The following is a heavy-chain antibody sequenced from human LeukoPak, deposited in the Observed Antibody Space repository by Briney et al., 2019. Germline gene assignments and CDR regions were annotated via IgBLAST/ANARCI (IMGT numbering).Heavy chain of an antibody. Sequence: GGSLRLSCAASGFSVGSNYMTWVRQAPGKGLEWVSLIYSGGSTYYADSVKGRFTISRDNAKNSLYLQMHSLRAEDTAVYYCARDPNGVYFDYWGQGTLVTVSS. J-gene: IGHJ4*02. CDR3: ARDPNGVYFDY. V-gene: IGHV3-66*01. CDR2: IYSGGST. CDR1: GFSVGSNY. D-gene: IGHD3-3*01.